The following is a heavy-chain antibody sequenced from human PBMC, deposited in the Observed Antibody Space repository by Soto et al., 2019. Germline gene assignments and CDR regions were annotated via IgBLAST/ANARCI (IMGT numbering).Heavy chain of an antibody. CDR3: AKDTYYYDSSGYYVFDY. V-gene: IGHV3-30*18. Sequence: GGSLRLSCADSGFTFSNYGMHWVRQAPGKGLEWVAAISYGGSNKYYADSVEGRFTISRDNSKSTVYLQMNSLRAEDTAIYYCAKDTYYYDSSGYYVFDYWGQGALVTVSS. D-gene: IGHD3-22*01. CDR2: ISYGGSNK. CDR1: GFTFSNYG. J-gene: IGHJ4*02.